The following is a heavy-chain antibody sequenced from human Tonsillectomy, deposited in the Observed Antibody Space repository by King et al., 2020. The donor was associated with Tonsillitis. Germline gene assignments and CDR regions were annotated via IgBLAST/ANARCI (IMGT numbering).Heavy chain of an antibody. Sequence: VQLVESGGGLLQPGGSLRLSCAASGFSVSNKYMSWVRQAPGKGLDWVSFIYGGDSTHYADSVKGRFTISRDNSKNTLYLQMNSLRAEDTAVYYCAREQVGAAGTEGMDVWGQGTTVTVSS. CDR2: IYGGDST. J-gene: IGHJ6*02. CDR3: AREQVGAAGTEGMDV. CDR1: GFSVSNKY. D-gene: IGHD6-13*01. V-gene: IGHV3-53*01.